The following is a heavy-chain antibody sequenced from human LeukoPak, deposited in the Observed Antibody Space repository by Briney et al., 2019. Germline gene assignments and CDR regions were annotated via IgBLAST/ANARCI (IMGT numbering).Heavy chain of an antibody. Sequence: GGSLRLSCAASGFTFSRYSVNWVRQAPGKGLEWVAYIRTSSGGIYYADSVKGRFTISRDNSKNTLYLQMNSLRAEDTAVYYCAKDRGGSYPGGFDSWGQGTLVTVSS. J-gene: IGHJ4*02. V-gene: IGHV3-48*01. CDR3: AKDRGGSYPGGFDS. CDR2: IRTSSGGI. D-gene: IGHD1-26*01. CDR1: GFTFSRYS.